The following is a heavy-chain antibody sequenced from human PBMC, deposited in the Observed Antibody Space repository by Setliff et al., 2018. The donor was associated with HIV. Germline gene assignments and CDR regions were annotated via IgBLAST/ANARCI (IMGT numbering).Heavy chain of an antibody. CDR1: GGSISNGYYY. D-gene: IGHD3-22*01. J-gene: IGHJ3*02. Sequence: SETLSLTCTVSGGSISNGYYYWVWIRQPPGKGLEWIGGIFYTGSAHYNPSLKSRVTISVDTSRNQFSMKLSSVTAADTTMYSCARWVTTPTKGAFDIWGQGTVVTVSS. CDR2: IFYTGSA. V-gene: IGHV4-39*01. CDR3: ARWVTTPTKGAFDI.